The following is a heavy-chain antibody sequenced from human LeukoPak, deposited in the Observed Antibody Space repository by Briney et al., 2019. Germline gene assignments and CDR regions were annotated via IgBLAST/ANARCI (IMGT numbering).Heavy chain of an antibody. J-gene: IGHJ6*02. CDR1: GGSFSGYY. Sequence: SETLSLTCAVYGGSFSGYYWSWIRQPPGKGLEWIGEINHSGSTNYNPSLKSRVTISVDTSKNQFSLKLSSVTAADTAVYYCARDLRYNYYYYGMDVWGQGTRSPSP. V-gene: IGHV4-34*01. D-gene: IGHD3-9*01. CDR3: ARDLRYNYYYYGMDV. CDR2: INHSGST.